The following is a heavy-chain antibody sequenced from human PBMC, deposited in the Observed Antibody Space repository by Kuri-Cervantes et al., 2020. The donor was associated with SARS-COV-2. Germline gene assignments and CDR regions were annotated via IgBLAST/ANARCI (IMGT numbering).Heavy chain of an antibody. V-gene: IGHV3-74*01. Sequence: GESLKISCAASGFTFSGHWIHWVRQAPGKGLVWVQRINPDGSYTNNADSVKGRFTLSRDNAKNMLFLQMNSLRAEDTAVYYCVRDGDHWNFDYWGQGTLVTVSS. CDR1: GFTFSGHW. J-gene: IGHJ4*02. D-gene: IGHD1-1*01. CDR3: VRDGDHWNFDY. CDR2: INPDGSYT.